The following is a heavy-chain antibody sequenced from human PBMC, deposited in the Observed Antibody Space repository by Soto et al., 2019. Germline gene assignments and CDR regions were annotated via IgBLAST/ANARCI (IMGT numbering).Heavy chain of an antibody. CDR3: ARQPRPATGNSYYSGLDV. V-gene: IGHV3-48*01. CDR1: GFTFGSTS. D-gene: IGHD6-13*01. CDR2: VSKSRSTR. Sequence: GGSLRLSCAVSGFTFGSTSRTWVRQAPGKELEWISYVSKSRSTRYYADSVKGRFTISRDNAKNELYLQMNSLRAEDTAVYYCARQPRPATGNSYYSGLDVWGLGTPVTVSS. J-gene: IGHJ6*02.